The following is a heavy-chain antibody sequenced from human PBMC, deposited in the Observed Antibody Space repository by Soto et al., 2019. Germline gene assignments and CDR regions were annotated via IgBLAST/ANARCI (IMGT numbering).Heavy chain of an antibody. Sequence: QVQLQQWGAGLLKPSETLSLTCAVYGGSFSGYYWSWIRQPPGKGLEWIGEINHSGSTNCIPFLKGRVTISVDTAKNQLSLKLSSVTAAVTAVYYCAREGRGCFQRGRFEHWGQGTLVTVSS. V-gene: IGHV4-34*01. CDR1: GGSFSGYY. CDR3: AREGRGCFQRGRFEH. D-gene: IGHD3-22*01. CDR2: INHSGST. J-gene: IGHJ1*01.